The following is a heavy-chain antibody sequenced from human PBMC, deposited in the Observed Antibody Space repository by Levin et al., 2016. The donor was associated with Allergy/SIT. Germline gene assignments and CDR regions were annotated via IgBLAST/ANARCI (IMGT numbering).Heavy chain of an antibody. CDR2: IYPGDSDT. CDR3: ARLELQYSSSIDY. J-gene: IGHJ4*02. V-gene: IGHV5-51*01. CDR1: GYSFTSYW. D-gene: IGHD6-6*01. Sequence: GGSLRLSCKGSGYSFTSYWIGWVRQMPGKGLEWMGIIYPGDSDTRYSPSFQGQVTISADKSISTAYLQWSSLKASDTAMYYCARLELQYSSSIDYWGQGTLVTVSS.